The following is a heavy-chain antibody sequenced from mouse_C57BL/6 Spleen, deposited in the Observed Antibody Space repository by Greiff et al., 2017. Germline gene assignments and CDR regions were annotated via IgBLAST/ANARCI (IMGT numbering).Heavy chain of an antibody. J-gene: IGHJ2*01. V-gene: IGHV1-15*01. CDR3: TRYYGHFFDY. CDR2: IDPETGGT. D-gene: IGHD1-1*01. Sequence: VQLVESGAELVRPGASVTLSCKASGYTFTDYEMHWVKQTPVHGLEWIGAIDPETGGTAYNQKFKGKAILTADKSSSTAYMKLRSLTSDDSAVYYSTRYYGHFFDYWGQGTTLTVSS. CDR1: GYTFTDYE.